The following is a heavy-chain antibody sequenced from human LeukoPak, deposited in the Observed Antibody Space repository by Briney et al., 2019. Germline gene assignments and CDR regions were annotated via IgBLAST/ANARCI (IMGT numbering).Heavy chain of an antibody. J-gene: IGHJ4*02. V-gene: IGHV4-59*01. Sequence: SETLSLTCIVSGGSISFYCWSWIRQPPGKGLEWIGYIYYSGSTNYNPSLKSRVTISVDTSKNQFSLKLSSVTAADTAVYYCARELKVGGSEGGFDYWGQGTLATVSS. CDR2: IYYSGST. CDR3: ARELKVGGSEGGFDY. CDR1: GGSISFYC. D-gene: IGHD2-8*01.